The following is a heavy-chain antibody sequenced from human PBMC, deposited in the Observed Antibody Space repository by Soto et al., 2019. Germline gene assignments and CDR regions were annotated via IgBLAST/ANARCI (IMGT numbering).Heavy chain of an antibody. V-gene: IGHV3-33*01. Sequence: QLQLVESGGGVVQPGRSLRLSCAASGFTFSSYGMHWVRQAPGKGLEWVAVIWYDGSKKYYADSVKGRSTISRDNSKNTLYLQMNSLRAEDTAVYYCARDGYCSGGSCYSVPVFDYWGQGTLVTVSS. D-gene: IGHD2-15*01. CDR3: ARDGYCSGGSCYSVPVFDY. CDR2: IWYDGSKK. CDR1: GFTFSSYG. J-gene: IGHJ4*02.